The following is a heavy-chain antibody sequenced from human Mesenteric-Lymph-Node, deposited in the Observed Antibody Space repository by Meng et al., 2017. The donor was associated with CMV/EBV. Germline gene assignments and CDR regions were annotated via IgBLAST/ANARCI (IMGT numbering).Heavy chain of an antibody. CDR3: AKARDSSRYCSSTTCPIDH. J-gene: IGHJ4*02. CDR2: ISASGGST. Sequence: GGSLRLSCAVSGFTFSNYAMTWVRQAPGEGLEWVSGISASGGSTYYSDSVKGRFTVSRDNSANTLYLQMSSLRADDTAAYYCAKARDSSRYCSSTTCPIDHWGQGTLVTVSS. V-gene: IGHV3-23*01. CDR1: GFTFSNYA. D-gene: IGHD2-2*01.